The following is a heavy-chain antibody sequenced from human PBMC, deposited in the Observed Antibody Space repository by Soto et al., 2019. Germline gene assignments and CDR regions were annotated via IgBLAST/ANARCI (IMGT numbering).Heavy chain of an antibody. CDR3: AKFGHCSSNSCTEPPYYYYYGMDV. V-gene: IGHV3-23*01. CDR1: GFTFSSYA. Sequence: EVQLLESGGGLVQPGGSLRLSCAASGFTFSSYAMSWVRQAPGKGLEWVSAISGSGGSTYYADSVKGRFTISRDNSKNPLYLQMNSLRAEDTAVYYCAKFGHCSSNSCTEPPYYYYYGMDVWGQGTTVTVSS. J-gene: IGHJ6*02. D-gene: IGHD2-2*01. CDR2: ISGSGGST.